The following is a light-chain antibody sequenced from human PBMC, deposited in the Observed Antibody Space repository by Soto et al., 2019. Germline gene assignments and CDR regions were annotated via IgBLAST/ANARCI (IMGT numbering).Light chain of an antibody. CDR2: DAS. J-gene: IGKJ1*01. CDR1: QSVSSY. V-gene: IGKV3-11*01. Sequence: EIVLTQSPATLSLSPGERATLSCRASQSVSSYLAWYQQKPGQAPRLLIYDASNRATGIPVRFSGSGSGTDFTLTISSLEPEDFAVYSCQQRSNWPWTFGQGTKVEIK. CDR3: QQRSNWPWT.